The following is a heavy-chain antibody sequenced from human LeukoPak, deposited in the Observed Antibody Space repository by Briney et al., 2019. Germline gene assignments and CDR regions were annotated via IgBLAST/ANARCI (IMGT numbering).Heavy chain of an antibody. CDR1: GFTFSSYA. CDR2: ISGSGDST. V-gene: IGHV3-23*01. Sequence: GGSLRLSCAASGFTFSSYAMSWVRQAPGKGLEWVSAISGSGDSTFYADSVKGRFTISRDNSKNTLYLQMNSLRAEDTAVYYCARDRDAFDIWGQGTMVTVSS. J-gene: IGHJ3*02. CDR3: ARDRDAFDI.